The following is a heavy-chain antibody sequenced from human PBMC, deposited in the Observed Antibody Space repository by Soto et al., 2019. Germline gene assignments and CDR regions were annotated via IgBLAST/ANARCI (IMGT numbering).Heavy chain of an antibody. J-gene: IGHJ4*02. D-gene: IGHD3-16*01. CDR1: GGSISSGGYS. CDR2: IYLSGST. Sequence: SETLSLTCAVSGGSISSGGYSWSWIRQPPGNGLEWIGYIYLSGSTYYNPSLKGRVTISVDRSKNQFSLKLSSVTAADTAVYYCARGGDYLNYFDYWGQGTLVTVSS. CDR3: ARGGDYLNYFDY. V-gene: IGHV4-30-2*01.